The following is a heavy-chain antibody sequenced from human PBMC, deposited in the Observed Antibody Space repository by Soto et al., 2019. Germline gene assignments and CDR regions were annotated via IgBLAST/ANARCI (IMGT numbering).Heavy chain of an antibody. V-gene: IGHV1-8*01. CDR2: MNPNSGNT. D-gene: IGHD1-20*01. CDR3: ARVRYNWNGRTRNWFDP. CDR1: GYTFTSYD. Sequence: QVQLVQSGAEVKKPGASVKVSCKASGYTFTSYDINWVRQATGQGLEWMGWMNPNSGNTGYAQKFQGRDTMTRNTSIRTAYMELSSLRSEDTAVYYCARVRYNWNGRTRNWFDPWGQGTLVTVSS. J-gene: IGHJ5*02.